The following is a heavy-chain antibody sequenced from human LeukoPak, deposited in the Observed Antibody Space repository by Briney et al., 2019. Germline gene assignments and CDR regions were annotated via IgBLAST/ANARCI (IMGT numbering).Heavy chain of an antibody. D-gene: IGHD3-3*01. V-gene: IGHV3-23*01. CDR2: MSGSGYYT. CDR3: AKLEGQRLYDYCMDV. Sequence: GGSLRLSCAASGFAFSNFAMSWVRQAPGKGLEWVSAMSGSGYYTYYVESVKGRFTISRDNSKNTLYLHMNSLRADDTAVYYCAKLEGQRLYDYCMDVWGRGTTVTVSS. CDR1: GFAFSNFA. J-gene: IGHJ6*03.